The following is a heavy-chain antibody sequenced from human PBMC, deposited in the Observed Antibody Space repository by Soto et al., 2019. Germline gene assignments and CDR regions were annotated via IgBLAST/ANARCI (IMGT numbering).Heavy chain of an antibody. CDR2: INHSGST. CDR3: ARGRHYYVSYYYYYGMDV. J-gene: IGHJ6*02. V-gene: IGHV4-34*01. CDR1: GGSFSGYY. Sequence: SETLSLTCAVYGGSFSGYYWSWIRQPPGKGLEWIGEINHSGSTNCNPSLKSRVTISVDTSKNQFSLKLSSVTAADTAVYYCARGRHYYVSYYYYYGMDVWGQGTTVTVSS. D-gene: IGHD3-10*02.